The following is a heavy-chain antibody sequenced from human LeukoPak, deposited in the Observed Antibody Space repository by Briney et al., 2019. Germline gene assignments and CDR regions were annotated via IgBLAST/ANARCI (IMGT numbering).Heavy chain of an antibody. CDR1: GFTFSSYA. CDR2: ISYDGSNK. CDR3: ARGLPFSSSWYGVFDY. Sequence: GGSLRLSCAASGFTFSSYAMHWVRQAPGKGLEWVAVISYDGSNKYYADSVKGRFTISRDNSKNTLYLQMNSLRAEDTAVYYCARGLPFSSSWYGVFDYWGQGTLVTVSS. V-gene: IGHV3-30*04. J-gene: IGHJ4*02. D-gene: IGHD6-13*01.